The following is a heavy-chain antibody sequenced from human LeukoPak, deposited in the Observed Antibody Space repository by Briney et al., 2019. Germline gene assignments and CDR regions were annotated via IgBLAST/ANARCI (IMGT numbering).Heavy chain of an antibody. CDR2: INPNTGNP. V-gene: IGHV7-4-1*02. J-gene: IGHJ4*02. CDR3: AIDQPVAGVSNFDS. CDR1: GYTFTNYG. D-gene: IGHD6-19*01. Sequence: ASVKVSRKASGYTFTNYGISWVRQAPGQGLEWMGWINPNTGNPTYAQAFTGRFVFSLDTSVSTAYLQISSLNTEDTAVYYCAIDQPVAGVSNFDSWGQGTLVTVSS.